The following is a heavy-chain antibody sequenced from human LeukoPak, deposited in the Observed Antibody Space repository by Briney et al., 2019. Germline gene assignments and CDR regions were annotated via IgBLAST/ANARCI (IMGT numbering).Heavy chain of an antibody. CDR2: ISGSGGST. D-gene: IGHD3-10*01. V-gene: IGHV3-23*01. Sequence: GGSLRLSCAASGFTFSSYAMSWVRQAPGKGLEWVSTISGSGGSTYYADSVKSRFTISRDNSKNTLYLQMNSLRDEDTAVYYCAKDLRSGSYTHYFDYWGQGTLVTVSS. J-gene: IGHJ4*02. CDR1: GFTFSSYA. CDR3: AKDLRSGSYTHYFDY.